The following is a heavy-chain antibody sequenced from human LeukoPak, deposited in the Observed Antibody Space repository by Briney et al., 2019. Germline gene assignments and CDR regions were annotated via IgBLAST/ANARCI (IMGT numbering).Heavy chain of an antibody. CDR2: IYPGDSDT. V-gene: IGHV5-51*01. D-gene: IGHD3-10*01. Sequence: GESLKISCKASGYSFTNNWIAWVRQMPGKGLEWMGIIYPGDSDTRYKPSFHGQVTFSADKSISTAYLQWSSLKASDTAMYYCARQGSGSYIGYWGQGTLVTVSS. J-gene: IGHJ4*02. CDR1: GYSFTNNW. CDR3: ARQGSGSYIGY.